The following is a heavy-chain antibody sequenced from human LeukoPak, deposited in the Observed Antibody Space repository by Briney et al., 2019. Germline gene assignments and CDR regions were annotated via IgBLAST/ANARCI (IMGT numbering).Heavy chain of an antibody. J-gene: IGHJ5*02. D-gene: IGHD2-2*02. CDR3: ARGGGYCSSTSCYTGLIRGWFDP. CDR1: GFKFTSYD. CDR2: ISAYSGNT. V-gene: IGHV1-18*01. Sequence: ASVKVSCKPSGFKFTSYDLSWVRQAPGQGLEWMGWISAYSGNTNYAEKFHDRVTMTTDTSTGMAYMELRSLRSDDTAVYYCARGGGYCSSTSCYTGLIRGWFDPWGQGTLVTVSS.